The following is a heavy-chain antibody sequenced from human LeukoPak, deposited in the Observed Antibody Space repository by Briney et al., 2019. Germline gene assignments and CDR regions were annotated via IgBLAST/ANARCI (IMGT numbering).Heavy chain of an antibody. J-gene: IGHJ4*02. CDR2: ISYDGSNK. D-gene: IGHD3-10*01. V-gene: IGHV3-30-3*01. CDR3: AKDWGLWFGELSWYFDY. Sequence: PGGSLRLSCAASGFTFSSHAMHWVRQAPGKGLEWVAVISYDGSNKYYADSVKGRFTISRDNSKNTLYLQMNSLRAEDTAVYYCAKDWGLWFGELSWYFDYWGQGTLVTVSS. CDR1: GFTFSSHA.